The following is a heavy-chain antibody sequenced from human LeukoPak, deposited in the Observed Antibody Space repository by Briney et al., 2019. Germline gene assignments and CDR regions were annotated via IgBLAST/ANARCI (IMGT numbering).Heavy chain of an antibody. CDR3: ARAPSPHYYDSSGYII. J-gene: IGHJ3*02. Sequence: SETLSLTCIVSGGSVSSGSYYWSWIRQPPGKGLEWIGYIYYSGSTNYNPSLKSRVTISVDTSKNQFSLKLSSVTAADTAVYYCARAPSPHYYDSSGYIIWGQGTMVTVSS. CDR2: IYYSGST. V-gene: IGHV4-61*01. D-gene: IGHD3-22*01. CDR1: GGSVSSGSYY.